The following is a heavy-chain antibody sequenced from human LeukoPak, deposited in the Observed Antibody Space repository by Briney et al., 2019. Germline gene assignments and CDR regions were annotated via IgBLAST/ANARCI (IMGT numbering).Heavy chain of an antibody. V-gene: IGHV3-74*01. CDR1: AFTFSDPW. Sequence: PGRSLRLSCAASAFTFSDPWMHWVRQAPGEGLVWVSRIRSDGSDTRYADSVKGRFTISRDNSKNTLYLQMNSLRAEDTAVYYCAKVPGRVVTKNPFDYWGQGTLVTVSS. D-gene: IGHD4-23*01. J-gene: IGHJ4*02. CDR2: IRSDGSDT. CDR3: AKVPGRVVTKNPFDY.